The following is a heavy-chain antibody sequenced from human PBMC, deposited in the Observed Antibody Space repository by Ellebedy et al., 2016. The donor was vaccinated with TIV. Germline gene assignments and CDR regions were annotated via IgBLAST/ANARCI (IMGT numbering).Heavy chain of an antibody. Sequence: ASVKVSXXASGYKVATYGVSWVRQAPGQGLEWMGWISGFNGQTKYAEKFQGRVTLTTDTSTDTNTAYMEIRSLRSDDTAVYYCARKLRLVERLNFPGGGWHYMDVWGRGTTVTVTS. J-gene: IGHJ6*03. D-gene: IGHD3-3*01. CDR3: ARKLRLVERLNFPGGGWHYMDV. CDR2: ISGFNGQT. CDR1: GYKVATYG. V-gene: IGHV1-18*01.